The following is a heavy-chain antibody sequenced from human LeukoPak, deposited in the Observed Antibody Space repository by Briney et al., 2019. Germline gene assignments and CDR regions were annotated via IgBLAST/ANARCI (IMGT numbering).Heavy chain of an antibody. Sequence: GGSLRLSCAASGFTFSSYAMSWVRQAPGKGLEWVSAISGSGGSTYYADSVKGRFTISRDNSKNTLYLQMNSLRAEDTAVYYCATLQLERRAYYYYYMDVWGKGTTVTVSS. CDR3: ATLQLERRAYYYYYMDV. V-gene: IGHV3-23*01. J-gene: IGHJ6*03. CDR2: ISGSGGST. CDR1: GFTFSSYA. D-gene: IGHD1-1*01.